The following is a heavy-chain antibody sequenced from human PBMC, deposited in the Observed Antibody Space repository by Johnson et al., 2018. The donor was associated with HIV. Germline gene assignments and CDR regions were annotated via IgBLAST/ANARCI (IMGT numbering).Heavy chain of an antibody. J-gene: IGHJ3*02. CDR2: ISSSGRTI. D-gene: IGHD2-15*01. V-gene: IGHV3-11*04. CDR3: ARSKDCSGGSCPDAFDI. CDR1: GFIFSDYY. Sequence: VQLVESGGDLVKPGGSLRLSCAASGFIFSDYYMTWIRQAPGKGLESISYISSSGRTIYYADSVKGRFTMSRDNAKKSLYLQMNSLRAEDTAVYYCARSKDCSGGSCPDAFDIWGQGTMLIVSS.